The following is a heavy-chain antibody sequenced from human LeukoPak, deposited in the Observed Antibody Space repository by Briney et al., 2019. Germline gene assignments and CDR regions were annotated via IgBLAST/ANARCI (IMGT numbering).Heavy chain of an antibody. V-gene: IGHV4-61*01. Sequence: TSETLSLTCSVSDYSISSGYYWSWIRQPPGKGLEWIGYKDYSGSTNYNRSLKSRVTISVDTSKNQFSLKLSSVTAADTAVYYCARVYYSSSYDYWYFDLWGRGTLVTVSS. J-gene: IGHJ2*01. CDR1: DYSISSGYY. D-gene: IGHD6-13*01. CDR3: ARVYYSSSYDYWYFDL. CDR2: KDYSGST.